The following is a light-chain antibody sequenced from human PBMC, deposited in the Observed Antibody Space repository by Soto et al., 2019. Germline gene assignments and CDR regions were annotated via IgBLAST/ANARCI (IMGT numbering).Light chain of an antibody. J-gene: IGKJ5*01. CDR1: QTVIITY. V-gene: IGKV3-20*01. CDR2: GAA. CDR3: QQYCTSPLKR. Sequence: ILTHSPYALYYSPGEGSTLSCRASQTVIITYLTWYQQKPGQAARLLIFGAAKRATGIPDRFSGSGSGRDFTLTISGLLPADFAVYYCQQYCTSPLKRFGQVTILDIK.